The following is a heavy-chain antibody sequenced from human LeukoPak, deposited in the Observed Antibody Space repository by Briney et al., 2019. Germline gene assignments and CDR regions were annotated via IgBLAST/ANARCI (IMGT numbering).Heavy chain of an antibody. Sequence: GGLLRLSCAASGFTFSSYAMHWVRQAPGKGLEWVAVISYDGSNKYYADSVKGRFTISRDNSKNTVYLQMDSLRVEDTAVYYCGKTTTGYSSGRYPGWPVDYWGQGTLVTVSS. D-gene: IGHD6-19*01. CDR3: GKTTTGYSSGRYPGWPVDY. J-gene: IGHJ4*02. CDR2: ISYDGSNK. CDR1: GFTFSSYA. V-gene: IGHV3-30*04.